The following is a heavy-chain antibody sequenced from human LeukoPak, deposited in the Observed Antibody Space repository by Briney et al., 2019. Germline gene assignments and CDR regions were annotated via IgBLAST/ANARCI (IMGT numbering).Heavy chain of an antibody. Sequence: ASVKVSCKASGGIFNTYAISWVRQAPGQGLEWMGWISAYNGNTNYAQKLQGRVTMTTDTSTSTAYMELRSLRSDDTAVYYCARVGSGWPDGYWGQGTLVTVSS. D-gene: IGHD6-19*01. CDR1: GGIFNTYA. J-gene: IGHJ4*02. CDR3: ARVGSGWPDGY. CDR2: ISAYNGNT. V-gene: IGHV1-18*01.